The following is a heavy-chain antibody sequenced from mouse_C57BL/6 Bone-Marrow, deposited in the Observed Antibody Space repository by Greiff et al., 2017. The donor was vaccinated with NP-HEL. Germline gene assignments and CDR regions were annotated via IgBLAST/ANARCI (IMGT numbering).Heavy chain of an antibody. Sequence: EVKLEESGGGLVQPGGSMKLSCVASGFTFSNYWMNWVRQSPEKGLEWVAHIRMNSDNYAKHYAESVKGRFTISRDNSNSSVYLQMNNVSADDTGIYSCTAGGYFAVWGTGTTVTVSS. J-gene: IGHJ1*03. V-gene: IGHV6-3*01. CDR1: GFTFSNYW. CDR3: TAGGYFAV. CDR2: IRMNSDNYAK.